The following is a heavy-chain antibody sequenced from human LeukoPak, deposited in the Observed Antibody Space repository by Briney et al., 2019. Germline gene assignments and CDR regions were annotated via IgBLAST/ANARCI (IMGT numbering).Heavy chain of an antibody. J-gene: IGHJ1*01. CDR2: TSKDGSDT. V-gene: IGHV3-74*01. Sequence: GGSLRLSCAASGFTFSDSWMHWVRQAPGKGPEWLSRTSKDGSDTVYADSARGRLTASRDNAKNTVYLKLTNLRPDDTALYYCARGAYSGSYYRFPWGRGTLVTVAS. CDR1: GFTFSDSW. CDR3: ARGAYSGSYYRFP. D-gene: IGHD6-25*01.